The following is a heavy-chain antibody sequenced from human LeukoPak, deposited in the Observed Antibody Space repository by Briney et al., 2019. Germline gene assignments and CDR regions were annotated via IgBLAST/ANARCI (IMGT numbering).Heavy chain of an antibody. Sequence: ASAKVSCKASGYTFISYGISWVRQAPGQGLEWIKQISGFNGNINHAQNFQDRVTMTTDTSTRTAYMELRSLRSDDTAVYFCARVPNQYCTSRCYYTAFDIWGRGTMVTVSS. CDR2: ISGFNGNI. CDR1: GYTFISYG. V-gene: IGHV1-18*01. J-gene: IGHJ3*02. CDR3: ARVPNQYCTSRCYYTAFDI. D-gene: IGHD2/OR15-2a*01.